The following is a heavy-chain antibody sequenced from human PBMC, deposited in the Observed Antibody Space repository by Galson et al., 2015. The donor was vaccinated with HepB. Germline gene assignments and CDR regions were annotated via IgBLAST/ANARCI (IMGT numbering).Heavy chain of an antibody. CDR2: IYHSGST. Sequence: SETLSLTCAVSGGSISSSNWWSWVRQPPGKGLEWIGAIYHSGSTNYNPSLKTRVTISVDKSKNQLSLKLSSVTAADTAVYYCARQYYDFWSGYRNFDYWGQGTLVTVSS. D-gene: IGHD3-3*01. V-gene: IGHV4-4*02. CDR1: GGSISSSNW. J-gene: IGHJ4*02. CDR3: ARQYYDFWSGYRNFDY.